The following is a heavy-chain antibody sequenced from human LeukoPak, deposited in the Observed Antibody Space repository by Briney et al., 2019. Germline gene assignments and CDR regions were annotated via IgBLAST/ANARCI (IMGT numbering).Heavy chain of an antibody. J-gene: IGHJ4*02. CDR2: IWYDGSKK. CDR3: ARDLEASTSCLDY. D-gene: IGHD2-2*01. Sequence: GGSLRLSCAASGFTFSSYAMSWVRQAPGKGLEWVAVIWYDGSKKYYADSVKGRFTISRDNSKNTLYLQMNSLRAEDTAVYYYARDLEASTSCLDYWGQGTLVTVSS. V-gene: IGHV3-33*08. CDR1: GFTFSSYA.